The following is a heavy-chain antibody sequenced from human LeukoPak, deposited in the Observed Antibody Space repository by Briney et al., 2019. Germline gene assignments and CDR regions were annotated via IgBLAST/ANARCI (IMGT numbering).Heavy chain of an antibody. Sequence: SETLSLTCAVYGGSFSGYYWSWIRQPPGKGLEWIGEINHSGSTNYNPSLKSRVTISVGTSKNQFSLKLSSVTAADTAVYYCARGKQWLVRGYFDYWGQGTLVTVSS. CDR2: INHSGST. D-gene: IGHD6-19*01. J-gene: IGHJ4*02. CDR3: ARGKQWLVRGYFDY. V-gene: IGHV4-34*01. CDR1: GGSFSGYY.